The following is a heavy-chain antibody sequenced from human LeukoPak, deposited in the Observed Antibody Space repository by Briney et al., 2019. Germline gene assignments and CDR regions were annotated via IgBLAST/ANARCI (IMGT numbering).Heavy chain of an antibody. Sequence: GGSLRLSCAASGFTFSSYGMHWVRQAPGKGLEWVAVISYDGSNKYYADSVKGRFTISRDNSKNTLYLQMNSLRAEDTAVYYCAKDRHYYDSSLDYWGQGTPVTVSS. CDR3: AKDRHYYDSSLDY. CDR2: ISYDGSNK. V-gene: IGHV3-30*18. J-gene: IGHJ4*02. CDR1: GFTFSSYG. D-gene: IGHD3-22*01.